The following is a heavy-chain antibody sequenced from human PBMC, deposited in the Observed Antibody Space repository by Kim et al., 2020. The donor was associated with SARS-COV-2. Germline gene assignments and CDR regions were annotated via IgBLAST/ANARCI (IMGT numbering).Heavy chain of an antibody. CDR3: ARGFKYYYYGMDV. CDR2: IYHSGST. V-gene: IGHV4-4*02. J-gene: IGHJ6*02. Sequence: SETLSLTCAVSGGSISSSNWWSWVRQPPGKGLEWIGEIYHSGSTNYNPSLKSRVTISVDKSKNQFSLKLSSVTAADTAVYYCARGFKYYYYGMDVWGQGTTVTVSS. CDR1: GGSISSSNW.